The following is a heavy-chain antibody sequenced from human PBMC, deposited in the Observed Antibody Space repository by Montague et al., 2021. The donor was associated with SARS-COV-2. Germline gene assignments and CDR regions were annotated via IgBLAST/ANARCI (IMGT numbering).Heavy chain of an antibody. V-gene: IGHV6-1*01. D-gene: IGHD1-1*01. CDR2: TYYRSKWYN. CDR1: RDSVSSNSAT. Sequence: CAISRDSVSSNSATWNWVRQSPSRGLEWLGRTYYRSKWYNDYAVSVRGRVTINPGTSKNQFSLQLNSVTPEDTAIYYCTSGREGNYNVMDVWGQGTTVTVSS. CDR3: TSGREGNYNVMDV. J-gene: IGHJ6*02.